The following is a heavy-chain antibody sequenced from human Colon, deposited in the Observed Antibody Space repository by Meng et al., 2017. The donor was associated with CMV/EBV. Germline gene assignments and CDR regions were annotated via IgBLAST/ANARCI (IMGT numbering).Heavy chain of an antibody. CDR1: GSSFSNSW. J-gene: IGHJ4*02. D-gene: IGHD2-8*01. Sequence: GESLKISCAASGSSFSNSWMIWVRRAPGKGLEWVAKTNEDGSDKYYVDSVKGRFTIFGDNAKNSVYLQMNSLRAEDTAVYYCASTGPLYGLYFCYWGQGTLVTVSS. CDR2: TNEDGSDK. CDR3: ASTGPLYGLYFCY. V-gene: IGHV3-7*01.